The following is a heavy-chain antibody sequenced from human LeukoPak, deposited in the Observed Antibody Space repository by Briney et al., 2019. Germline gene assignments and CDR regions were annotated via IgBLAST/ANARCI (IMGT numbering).Heavy chain of an antibody. Sequence: SETLSLTCTVSGGSLSSASFFWGWIRQPPGKGLEWIGIIYYSGSIYYNPSLKSRVTISVDTSQNQFSLKLSSVTAADTAVYYCARGREEFYYDSSGYYYFDNWGQGNLVTVSS. J-gene: IGHJ4*02. CDR2: IYYSGSI. D-gene: IGHD3-22*01. CDR3: ARGREEFYYDSSGYYYFDN. CDR1: GGSLSSASFF. V-gene: IGHV4-39*07.